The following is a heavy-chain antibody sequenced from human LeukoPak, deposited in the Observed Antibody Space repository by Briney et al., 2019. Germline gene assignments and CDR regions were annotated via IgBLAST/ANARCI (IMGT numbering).Heavy chain of an antibody. CDR2: ISGSGGSA. D-gene: IGHD2-15*01. CDR3: AKTTVGYSSGRFPGWPADY. J-gene: IGHJ4*02. V-gene: IGHV3-23*01. CDR1: GFAFGSYA. Sequence: GGSLRLSCTASGFAFGSYAMYWVRQAPGKGLEWVSGISGSGGSAHYADSVKGRFTISRDNSKNTVYLVMNSLGVEDTAVYYCAKTTVGYSSGRFPGWPADYWGQGTLVTVSS.